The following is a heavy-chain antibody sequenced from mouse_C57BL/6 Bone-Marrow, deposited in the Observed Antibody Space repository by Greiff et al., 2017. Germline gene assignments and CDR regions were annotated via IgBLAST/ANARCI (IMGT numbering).Heavy chain of an antibody. CDR2: IYIGNGYT. CDR3: AKIFDGYYFYFDY. V-gene: IGHV1-58*01. D-gene: IGHD2-3*01. CDR1: GYTFTSYG. Sequence: VQLQQSGAELVRPGSSVKMSCKTSGYTFTSYGINWVKQRPGQGLEWIGYIYIGNGYTEYNEKFKGKATLTSDTSSSTTSMQLLSLTSEDSAIYFCAKIFDGYYFYFDYWGQGTTLTVSS. J-gene: IGHJ2*01.